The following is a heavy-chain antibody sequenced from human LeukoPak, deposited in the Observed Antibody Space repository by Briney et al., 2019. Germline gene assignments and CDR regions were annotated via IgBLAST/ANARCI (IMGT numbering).Heavy chain of an antibody. Sequence: PGGSLTLSCAVSGFTISSYRQSWVRQAQGKGLGWVANIKQDGSEKYYEDSVKGRFTMSRDNAKNSLYLQMNSLRAEDTAVYYCARVQWELRGVGSYFEYWGQGALVTVSS. V-gene: IGHV3-7*01. D-gene: IGHD1-26*01. CDR1: GFTISSYR. CDR2: IKQDGSEK. J-gene: IGHJ4*02. CDR3: ARVQWELRGVGSYFEY.